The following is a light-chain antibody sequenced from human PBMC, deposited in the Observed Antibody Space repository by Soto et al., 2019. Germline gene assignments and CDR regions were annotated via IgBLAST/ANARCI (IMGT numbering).Light chain of an antibody. V-gene: IGKV1-13*02. Sequence: AIQLTQSPSSLSASVGDRVTITCRASQGISSALAWYQQKPGKAPKLLIYDASRLESGVPSRFSGSGSGTDFTLTISSLQPEDFPTYYCQQFNSYLYTFGQRTKLEIK. CDR2: DAS. CDR1: QGISSA. J-gene: IGKJ2*01. CDR3: QQFNSYLYT.